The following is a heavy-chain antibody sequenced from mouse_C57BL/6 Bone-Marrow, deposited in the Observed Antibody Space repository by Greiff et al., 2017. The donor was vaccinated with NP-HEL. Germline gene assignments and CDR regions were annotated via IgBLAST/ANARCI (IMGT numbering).Heavy chain of an antibody. D-gene: IGHD1-1*01. CDR1: GYTFTDYN. CDR3: AREVYYYGSSHWYFDV. J-gene: IGHJ1*03. V-gene: IGHV1-18*01. CDR2: INPNNGGT. Sequence: VQLQQSGPELVKPGASVKIPCKASGYTFTDYNMDWVKQSHGKSLEWIGDINPNNGGTIYNQKFKGKATLTVDKSSSTAYMELRSLTSEDTAVYYYAREVYYYGSSHWYFDVWGTGTTVTVSS.